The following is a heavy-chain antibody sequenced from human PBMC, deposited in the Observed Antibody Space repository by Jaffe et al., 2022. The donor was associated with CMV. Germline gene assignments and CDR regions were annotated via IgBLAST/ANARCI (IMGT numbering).Heavy chain of an antibody. CDR3: ARVGYCTGGICLAPYMDV. CDR2: IWYDGSSE. Sequence: QVQLVESGGGVVQPGRSLRISCAASGFTFSDYGMHWVRQAPDKGPEWVAVIWYDGSSENYADSVKGRFTISRDNSKNTLYLQMNSLRVEDTAVYYCARVGYCTGGICLAPYMDVWGRGTTVTVSS. D-gene: IGHD2-15*01. V-gene: IGHV3-33*08. J-gene: IGHJ6*03. CDR1: GFTFSDYG.